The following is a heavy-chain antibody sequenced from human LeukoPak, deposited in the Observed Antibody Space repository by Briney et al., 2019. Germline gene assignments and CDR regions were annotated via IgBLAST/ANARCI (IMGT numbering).Heavy chain of an antibody. V-gene: IGHV1-69*01. CDR2: IIPIFGTA. Sequence: SVKVSCKASGGTFSSYAISWVRQAPGQGLEWMGGIIPIFGTATYAQKFQGRVTITADESTSTAYMELSSLRSEDTAVYYCAREGTENDAYCGGDCYSSLRYYYGMDVWGQGTTVTVSS. CDR3: AREGTENDAYCGGDCYSSLRYYYGMDV. D-gene: IGHD2-21*02. J-gene: IGHJ6*02. CDR1: GGTFSSYA.